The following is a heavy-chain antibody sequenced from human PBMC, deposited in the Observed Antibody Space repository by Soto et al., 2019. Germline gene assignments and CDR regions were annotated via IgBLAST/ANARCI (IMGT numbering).Heavy chain of an antibody. CDR2: IIPIFGTA. CDR3: ARGTFGYSSGHYGMDV. V-gene: IGHV1-69*13. D-gene: IGHD6-19*01. CDR1: GGTFSSYA. Sequence: GASVKVSCKASGGTFSSYAISWVRQAPGQGLEWMGGIIPIFGTANYAQKFQGRVTITADESTSTAYMELRSLRSDDTAVYYCARGTFGYSSGHYGMDVWGQGTTVTVS. J-gene: IGHJ6*02.